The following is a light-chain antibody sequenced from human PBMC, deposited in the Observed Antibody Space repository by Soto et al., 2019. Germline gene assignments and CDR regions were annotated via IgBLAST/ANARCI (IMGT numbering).Light chain of an antibody. CDR2: DAS. CDR3: QQYNSYSAT. Sequence: DIQMTQSPSTLSASVGDRVSITCRASQSISSWLAWYQQKPGKAPKLLIYDASSLESGVPSRFRGSGSGTEFTLTISSLQPDDFATYYCQQYNSYSATFGQGTKV. J-gene: IGKJ1*01. V-gene: IGKV1-5*01. CDR1: QSISSW.